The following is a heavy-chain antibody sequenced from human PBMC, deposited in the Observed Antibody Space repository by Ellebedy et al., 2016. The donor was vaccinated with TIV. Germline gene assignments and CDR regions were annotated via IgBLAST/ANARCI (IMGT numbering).Heavy chain of an antibody. CDR2: IYYSGST. J-gene: IGHJ6*02. CDR1: GGSISSYY. V-gene: IGHV4-59*12. D-gene: IGHD3-10*01. CDR3: AGFRLTLDV. Sequence: MPSETLSLTCTVSGGSISSYYWSWIQQPPGKGLEWIGYIYYSGSTNYNPSLKSRVTISVDTSKNQFSLKLSSVTAADTAVYYCAGFRLTLDVWGQGTTVTVSS.